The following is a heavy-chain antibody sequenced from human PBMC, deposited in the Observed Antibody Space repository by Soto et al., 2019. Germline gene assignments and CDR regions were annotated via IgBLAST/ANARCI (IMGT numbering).Heavy chain of an antibody. J-gene: IGHJ5*02. CDR3: AREERGTNYYGSGSSSWFDP. V-gene: IGHV4-59*12. D-gene: IGHD3-10*01. CDR2: IYYSGST. CDR1: GGSISSYY. Sequence: PSETLSLTCTVSGGSISSYYWSWIRQPPGKGLEWIGYIYYSGSTNYNPSLKSRVTISVDTSKNQFSLKLSSVTAADTAVYYCAREERGTNYYGSGSSSWFDPWGQGTLVTVSS.